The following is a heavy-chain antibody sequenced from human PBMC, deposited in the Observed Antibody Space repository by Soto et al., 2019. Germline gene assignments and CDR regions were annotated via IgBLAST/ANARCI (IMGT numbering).Heavy chain of an antibody. CDR2: ISGSGGST. J-gene: IGHJ4*02. CDR3: AKDVPNYYDSSGYDY. Sequence: GGSLRLSCAASGFTFSSYAMSWVRQAPGKGLEWVSAISGSGGSTYYADSVKGRFTIYRDNSKNTLYLQMNSLRAEDTAVYYCAKDVPNYYDSSGYDYWGQGTLVTVSS. V-gene: IGHV3-23*01. CDR1: GFTFSSYA. D-gene: IGHD3-22*01.